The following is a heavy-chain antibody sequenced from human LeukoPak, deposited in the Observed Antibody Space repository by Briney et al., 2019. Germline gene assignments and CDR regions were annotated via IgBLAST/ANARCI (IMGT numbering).Heavy chain of an antibody. CDR1: GFTFRRYW. J-gene: IGHJ4*02. D-gene: IGHD2-2*01. Sequence: GSLRLSCAASGFTFRRYWMSWARQASGKGLEWVANIKQDGSEKYYVDSVKGRFTISRDNAKNSLYLQMNSLRAEDTAVYYCATDVPAVTIFGYWGQGTLVTVSS. V-gene: IGHV3-7*01. CDR2: IKQDGSEK. CDR3: ATDVPAVTIFGY.